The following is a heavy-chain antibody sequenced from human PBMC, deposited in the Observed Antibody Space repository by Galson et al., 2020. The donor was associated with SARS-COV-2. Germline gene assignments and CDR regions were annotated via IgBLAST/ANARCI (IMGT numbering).Heavy chain of an antibody. CDR3: ARISGGGFQVPISYYYMDV. V-gene: IGHV4-61*05. J-gene: IGHJ6*03. CDR2: MFYSGSA. D-gene: IGHD2-2*01. CDR1: SDSISTDTITNYD. Sequence: SETLSLTCTISSDSISTDTITNYDWGWIRQPPGKGLECIGYMFYSGSAKYNPSLQSRVTMSIDSSKNQFSLKLRSVTAADTAVYYCARISGGGFQVPISYYYMDVWGKGTTVIVSS.